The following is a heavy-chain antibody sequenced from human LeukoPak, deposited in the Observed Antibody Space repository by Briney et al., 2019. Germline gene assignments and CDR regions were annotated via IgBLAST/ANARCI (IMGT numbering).Heavy chain of an antibody. D-gene: IGHD2-21*01. CDR1: GVTVGTNS. V-gene: IGHV3-53*01. CDR2: IYSGEST. Sequence: GGSLRLSCAASGVTVGTNSMSWASQSPGKGMEWVSVIYSGESTYNADSVNGRFTVSRDNSRNTLFLQMNNLRAEDTALYFCASAREYCGSAECYEYFQHWGQGTLVIVSS. CDR3: ASAREYCGSAECYEYFQH. J-gene: IGHJ1*01.